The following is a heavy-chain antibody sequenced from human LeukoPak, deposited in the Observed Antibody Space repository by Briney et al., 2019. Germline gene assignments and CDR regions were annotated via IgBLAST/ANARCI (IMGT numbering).Heavy chain of an antibody. CDR1: GYSISSGYY. CDR2: IYHNGST. V-gene: IGHV4-38-2*02. D-gene: IGHD1-26*01. CDR3: ASAHISGSYWEDAFDI. Sequence: SETLSLTCTVSGYSISSGYYWGWIRQPPGKGLEWIGSIYHNGSTYYNPSLKSRVTISVDTSKNQFSLKLSSVTAADTAVYYCASAHISGSYWEDAFDIWGQGTMVTVSS. J-gene: IGHJ3*02.